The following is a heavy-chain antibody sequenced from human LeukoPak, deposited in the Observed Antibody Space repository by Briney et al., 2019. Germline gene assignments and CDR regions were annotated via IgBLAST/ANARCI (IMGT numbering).Heavy chain of an antibody. V-gene: IGHV3-21*01. CDR3: ARVPRYSSGWGVFDY. D-gene: IGHD6-19*01. J-gene: IGHJ4*02. Sequence: GGSLRLSCAASGFTFNTYGMNWVRQAPGKGLEWVSSISSTSNHIYYGDSVKGRLTISRDSARKSLYLQMNRLRADDTAVYYCARVPRYSSGWGVFDYWGQGALVTVSS. CDR1: GFTFNTYG. CDR2: ISSTSNHI.